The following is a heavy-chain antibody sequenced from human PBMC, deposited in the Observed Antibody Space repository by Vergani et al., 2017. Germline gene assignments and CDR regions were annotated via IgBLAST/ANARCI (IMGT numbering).Heavy chain of an antibody. V-gene: IGHV1-18*01. CDR3: ARGLIEHVTFGRSGH. J-gene: IGHJ1*01. Sequence: QVQLVQSGAEVKKPGASVKVSCKASGYTFSTYGISWVRQAPGQGLEWMGWISAYNGNTNYPEKFQGRLTMATDTSTRTAYMELRSLSSDDTAVYYCARGLIEHVTFGRSGHWGPGTLVTVSS. CDR2: ISAYNGNT. D-gene: IGHD3-16*01. CDR1: GYTFSTYG.